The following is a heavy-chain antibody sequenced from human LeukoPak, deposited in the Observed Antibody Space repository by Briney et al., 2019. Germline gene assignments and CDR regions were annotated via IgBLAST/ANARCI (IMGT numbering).Heavy chain of an antibody. D-gene: IGHD3-10*01. J-gene: IGHJ5*02. CDR3: ARQAYTRKRPGYYGSGSSPNRFDP. CDR1: GFTFSNAW. V-gene: IGHV4-34*01. CDR2: INHSGST. Sequence: NPGGSLRLSCAASGFTFSNAWMSWVRQPPGKGLEWIGEINHSGSTNYNPSLKSRVTISVDTSKNQFSLKLSSVTAADTAVYYCARQAYTRKRPGYYGSGSSPNRFDPWGQGTLVTVSS.